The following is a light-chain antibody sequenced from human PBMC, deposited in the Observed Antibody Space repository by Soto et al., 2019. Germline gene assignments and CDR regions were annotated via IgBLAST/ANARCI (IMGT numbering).Light chain of an antibody. J-gene: IGKJ1*01. V-gene: IGKV3-20*01. CDR3: QQYGSSPVT. CDR1: QSVSSSY. Sequence: EIVLTQSPGTLSLSPGERATLSCRASQSVSSSYLAWYQRKPGQAPRLLIYGASSRATGIPDRISGSGSGTDFTLSISRLEPEDFAVYYCQQYGSSPVTFGQGTKVEIK. CDR2: GAS.